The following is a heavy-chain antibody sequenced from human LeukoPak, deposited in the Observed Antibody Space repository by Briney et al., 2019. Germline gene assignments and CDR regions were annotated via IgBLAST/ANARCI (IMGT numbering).Heavy chain of an antibody. CDR2: INPNSGGT. CDR1: RHTFTGYY. J-gene: IGHJ4*02. Sequence: GASVKVSCKASRHTFTGYYIHWVRQAPGLGLEWMGWINPNSGGTKYAQKFQGRVTMTRDTSISTAYMELSRLRSDDTAVYFCARGSQWLVGDFWGQGTLVTVSS. D-gene: IGHD6-19*01. V-gene: IGHV1-2*02. CDR3: ARGSQWLVGDF.